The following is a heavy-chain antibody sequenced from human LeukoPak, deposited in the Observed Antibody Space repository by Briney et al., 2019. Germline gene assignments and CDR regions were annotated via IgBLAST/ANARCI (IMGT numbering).Heavy chain of an antibody. V-gene: IGHV3-48*03. D-gene: IGHD3-22*01. J-gene: IGHJ4*02. CDR2: ISSSGSTI. CDR1: GFTFSSYE. Sequence: GGSLRLSCAASGFTFSSYEMNWVRQAPGKGLEWVSYISSSGSTIYYADSVKGRFTISRDNSKNTLYLQMNNLRAEDTALYYCAKDFDSYYDSTGYGASFSYWGQGTLVTVSS. CDR3: AKDFDSYYDSTGYGASFSY.